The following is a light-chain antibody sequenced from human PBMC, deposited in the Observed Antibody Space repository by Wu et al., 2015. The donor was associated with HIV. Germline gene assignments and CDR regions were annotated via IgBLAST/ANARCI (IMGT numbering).Light chain of an antibody. CDR3: QQYGSSPWT. J-gene: IGKJ1*01. CDR1: QTVYNY. CDR2: DAS. Sequence: EIVLTQSPATLSLSPGERATLSCRASQTVYNYFAWYQQRPGQAPRLLIFDASSRATGIPDRFRGSASETHSDFTLTINRLEPEDSAIYYCQQYGSSPWTFGPGT. V-gene: IGKV3-20*01.